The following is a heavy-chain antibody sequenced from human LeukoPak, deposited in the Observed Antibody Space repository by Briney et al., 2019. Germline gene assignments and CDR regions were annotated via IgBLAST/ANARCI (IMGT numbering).Heavy chain of an antibody. CDR1: GFIFSNYW. CDR2: ISWNSGSI. Sequence: AGGSLRLSCAAAGFIFSNYWMHWVRQAPGKGLEWVSGISWNSGSIGYADSVKGRFTISRDNAKNSLYLQMNSLRAEDTALYYCGRDLGGRSGYWGQGTLVTVSS. J-gene: IGHJ4*02. CDR3: GRDLGGRSGY. D-gene: IGHD1-26*01. V-gene: IGHV3-9*01.